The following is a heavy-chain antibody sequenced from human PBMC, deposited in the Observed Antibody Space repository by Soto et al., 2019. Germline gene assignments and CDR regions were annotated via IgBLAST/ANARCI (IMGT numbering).Heavy chain of an antibody. CDR1: GYTFTNYY. J-gene: IGHJ4*02. CDR3: ARDLAAGDY. D-gene: IGHD6-13*01. V-gene: IGHV1-46*01. Sequence: QVQLVQSGAEVKNPEASVKVSCKASGYTFTNYYIHWERQTPGQGLEWMAIINPNVGSTNYAQKFQGRVPMARDRFTSTVYMELCCRRSEDTAIYYCARDLAAGDYWGQGTLVTVSS. CDR2: INPNVGST.